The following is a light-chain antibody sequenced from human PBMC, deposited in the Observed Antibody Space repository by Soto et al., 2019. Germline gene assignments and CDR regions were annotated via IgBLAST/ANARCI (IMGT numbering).Light chain of an antibody. V-gene: IGKV3-20*01. J-gene: IGKJ4*01. CDR2: GAS. CDR1: QSVNNNY. Sequence: EIVLTQSPGTLSLSPGERATLSCRASQSVNNNYLAWYQQKPGQAPRLLSYGASNRATGIPDRFSGSGSATDFTLTISRLEPEDFAVYFCQQSGSSPLTFGGGTKVEIK. CDR3: QQSGSSPLT.